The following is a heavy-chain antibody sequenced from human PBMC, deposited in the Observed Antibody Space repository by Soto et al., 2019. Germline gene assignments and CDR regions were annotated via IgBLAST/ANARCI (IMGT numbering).Heavy chain of an antibody. CDR3: ARQGISYCSSTSCDDYGMDV. V-gene: IGHV4-39*01. CDR1: GGSISSSSYY. D-gene: IGHD2-2*01. Sequence: SETLSLTCTVSGGSISSSSYYWGWIRQPPGKGLEWIGSIYYSGSTYYNPSLKSRVTISVDTSKNQFSLKLSSVTAADTAVYYCARQGISYCSSTSCDDYGMDVWGQGTTVTVSS. CDR2: IYYSGST. J-gene: IGHJ6*02.